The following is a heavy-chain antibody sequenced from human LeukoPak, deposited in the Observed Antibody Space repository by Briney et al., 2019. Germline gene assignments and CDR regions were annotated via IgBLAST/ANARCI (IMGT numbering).Heavy chain of an antibody. Sequence: GGSLRLSCAASGFTFSSNGMHWVRQAPGKGLEWVGVISYDGSNKFYADSVKGRSTISRDNSKNTLYLQMNSLRAEDTAVYYCAKEMGATNYFEYWGQGILVTVSS. CDR3: AKEMGATNYFEY. CDR2: ISYDGSNK. V-gene: IGHV3-30*18. J-gene: IGHJ4*02. CDR1: GFTFSSNG. D-gene: IGHD1-26*01.